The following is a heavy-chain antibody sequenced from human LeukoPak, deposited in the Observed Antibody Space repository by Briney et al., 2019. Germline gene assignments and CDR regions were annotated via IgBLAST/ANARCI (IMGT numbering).Heavy chain of an antibody. D-gene: IGHD2-2*02. CDR3: ARDYTLSVMGVTANGFDI. CDR1: GGTFSSYA. J-gene: IGHJ3*02. CDR2: IIPILGIA. Sequence: ASVKVSCKASGGTFSSYAISWVRQAPGQGLEWMGRIIPILGIANYAQKFQGRVTITADKSTSTAYMELSSLRSEDTAVYYCARDYTLSVMGVTANGFDIWGQGTMVTVSS. V-gene: IGHV1-69*04.